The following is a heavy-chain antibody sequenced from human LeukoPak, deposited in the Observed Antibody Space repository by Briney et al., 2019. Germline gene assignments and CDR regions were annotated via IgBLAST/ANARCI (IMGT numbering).Heavy chain of an antibody. CDR3: ARDDVVVPAADWFDP. V-gene: IGHV1-24*01. CDR2: FDPEDGET. Sequence: ASVKVSCKVSGYTLTELSMHWVRQAPGKGLEWMGGFDPEDGETIYAQKFQGRVTMTEDTSTTTAYMELRSLRSDDTAVYYCARDDVVVPAADWFDPWGQGTLVTVSS. CDR1: GYTLTELS. D-gene: IGHD2-2*01. J-gene: IGHJ5*02.